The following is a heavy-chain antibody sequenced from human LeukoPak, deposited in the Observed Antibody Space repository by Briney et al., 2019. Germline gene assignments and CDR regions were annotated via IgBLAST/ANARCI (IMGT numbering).Heavy chain of an antibody. CDR1: GFAFSGYW. J-gene: IGHJ4*02. Sequence: PGGSLRLSCAASGFAFSGYWMSWVRQAPGKGLEWVANIKQDGGEKYYVDPVKGRFTISRDNAKNSLYLQMNSLRAEDTAVYYCARLRIQLWSPPHYYFDSWGQGTLVTVSS. CDR2: IKQDGGEK. D-gene: IGHD5-18*01. V-gene: IGHV3-7*01. CDR3: ARLRIQLWSPPHYYFDS.